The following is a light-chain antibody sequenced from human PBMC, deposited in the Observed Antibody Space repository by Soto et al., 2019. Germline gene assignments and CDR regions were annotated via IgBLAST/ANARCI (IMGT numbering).Light chain of an antibody. Sequence: QSALTQPASVSGSPGQSIAISCTGTSGDIGTYNLVSWYQQHPGKAPKLMISEVNKRPSGVSDRFSGSKSGDTASLTISGRRTEDEADYYCCSFAGSGTGVFGTGTKLTVL. CDR3: CSFAGSGTGV. CDR2: EVN. V-gene: IGLV2-23*02. CDR1: SGDIGTYNL. J-gene: IGLJ1*01.